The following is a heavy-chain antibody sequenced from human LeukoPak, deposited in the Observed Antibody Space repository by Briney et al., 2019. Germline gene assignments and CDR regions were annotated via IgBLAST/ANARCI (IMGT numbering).Heavy chain of an antibody. CDR3: ARVGIAAALNAFDI. J-gene: IGHJ3*02. CDR1: GGSISSGSYY. D-gene: IGHD6-13*01. Sequence: SETLSLTCTVSGGSISSGSYYWNWIRQPAGKGLEWIGRIYTSGSTNYNPSLKSRVTISVDTSKNQFSLKLSSVTAADTAVYYCARVGIAAALNAFDIWGQGTMVTVSS. V-gene: IGHV4-61*02. CDR2: IYTSGST.